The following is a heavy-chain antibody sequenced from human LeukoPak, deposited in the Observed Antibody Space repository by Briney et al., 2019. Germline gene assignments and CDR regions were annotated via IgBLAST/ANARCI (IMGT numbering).Heavy chain of an antibody. J-gene: IGHJ6*03. CDR1: GGTFSSYA. Sequence: GASVKVSCKASGGTFSSYAISWVRQAPGQGLEWMGRIIPILGIANYAQKFQGRVTITADKSTSTAYMELSSLRSEDTAVYYCARSPSPVPAAHADYYYYYMDVWGKGTTVTVSS. CDR3: ARSPSPVPAAHADYYYYYMDV. CDR2: IIPILGIA. V-gene: IGHV1-69*04. D-gene: IGHD2-2*01.